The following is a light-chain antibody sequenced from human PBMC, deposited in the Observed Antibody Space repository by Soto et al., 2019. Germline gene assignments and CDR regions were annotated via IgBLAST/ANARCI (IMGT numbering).Light chain of an antibody. CDR1: GYNY. Sequence: QSVLTQPASVSGSPGQSITISCTGGYNYVSWYQHHPDKAPKLMIYDVSNRPSGVSNRFSGSKSGNTASLTISGLQAEDEADYYCSSYTRSSTLGVVFGGGTKLTVL. V-gene: IGLV2-14*03. CDR3: SSYTRSSTLGVV. J-gene: IGLJ2*01. CDR2: DVS.